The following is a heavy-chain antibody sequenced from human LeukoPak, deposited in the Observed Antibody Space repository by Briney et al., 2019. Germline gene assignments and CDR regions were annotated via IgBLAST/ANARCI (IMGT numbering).Heavy chain of an antibody. CDR3: AKDGVWQSYYFDY. Sequence: PGGSLRLSCAASGFTFSSYAMTWVRQAPGKGLEWVSSISDSAGHTYYADSVRGRFTISRDNSKNTAFLQMNSLRAEDTAVYYCAKDGVWQSYYFDYWGQGTLVTVSS. D-gene: IGHD6-19*01. CDR1: GFTFSSYA. CDR2: ISDSAGHT. J-gene: IGHJ4*02. V-gene: IGHV3-23*01.